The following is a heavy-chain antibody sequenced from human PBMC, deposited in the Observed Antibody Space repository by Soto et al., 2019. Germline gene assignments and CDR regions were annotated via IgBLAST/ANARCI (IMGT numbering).Heavy chain of an antibody. D-gene: IGHD3-3*01. CDR2: ISAYNGNT. Sequence: ASVKVSCKASGYTCTSYGISWVRQAAGQGLEWMGWISAYNGNTNYAQKLQGRVTMTTDTSTSTAYMELRSLRSDDTAVYYCARALMYYDFWSGYKYYYGMDVWGQGTTVTVSS. J-gene: IGHJ6*02. CDR1: GYTCTSYG. V-gene: IGHV1-18*04. CDR3: ARALMYYDFWSGYKYYYGMDV.